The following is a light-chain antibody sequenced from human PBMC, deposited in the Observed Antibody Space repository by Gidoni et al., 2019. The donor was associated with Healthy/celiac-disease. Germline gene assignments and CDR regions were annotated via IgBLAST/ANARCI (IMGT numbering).Light chain of an antibody. CDR2: DAS. CDR1: QSVSSY. J-gene: IGKJ4*01. CDR3: QQRSNPWGFT. Sequence: EIVLTQSPATLSLSPGERAPLSCRASQSVSSYLAWYQQKPGQAPRLLIYDASNRATGIPARFSGSGSGTDFTLTISSLEPEDFAVYYCQQRSNPWGFTFGGGTKVEIK. V-gene: IGKV3-11*01.